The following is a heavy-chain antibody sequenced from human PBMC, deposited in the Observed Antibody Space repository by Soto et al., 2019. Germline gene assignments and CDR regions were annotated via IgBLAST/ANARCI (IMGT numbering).Heavy chain of an antibody. CDR2: ISTYNGNT. CDR1: GYTFTSYG. J-gene: IGHJ3*02. V-gene: IGHV1-18*01. D-gene: IGHD6-13*01. Sequence: QVQLVQSGAEVKKPGASVKVSCKASGYTFTSYGLSWVRQAPGQGPEWMGRISTYNGNTNYVQKLQGRVTMTTDTSTNTAYMALRSLRYDDTAVYYCARDPGYSTTWHQAFDIWGQGTMVTVSS. CDR3: ARDPGYSTTWHQAFDI.